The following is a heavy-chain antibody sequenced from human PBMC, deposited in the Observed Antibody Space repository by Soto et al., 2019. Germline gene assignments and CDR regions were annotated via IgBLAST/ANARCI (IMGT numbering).Heavy chain of an antibody. CDR3: ANRQWRNYYYYYYMDV. D-gene: IGHD6-19*01. Sequence: EVQLLESGGGLVQPGGSLRLSCAASGFTFSSDAMSWVRQAPGKGLEWVSAISGSGGSTYYADSVKGRFTISRDNSKNTLYLQMNSLRAEDTAVYYCANRQWRNYYYYYYMDVWGKGTTVTVSS. V-gene: IGHV3-23*01. CDR1: GFTFSSDA. J-gene: IGHJ6*03. CDR2: ISGSGGST.